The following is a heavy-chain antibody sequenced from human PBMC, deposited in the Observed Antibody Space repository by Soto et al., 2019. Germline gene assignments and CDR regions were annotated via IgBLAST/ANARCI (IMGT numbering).Heavy chain of an antibody. D-gene: IGHD3-22*01. V-gene: IGHV3-21*01. CDR1: GFTFSSYS. Sequence: GGSLRLSCAASGFTFSSYSMNWVRQAPGKGLEWVSSISSSSSYIYYADSVKGRFTISRDNAKNSLYLQMNSLRAEDTAVYYCARWYYYDSSGYYQTRYAFDIWGQGTMVTVSS. CDR3: ARWYYYDSSGYYQTRYAFDI. CDR2: ISSSSSYI. J-gene: IGHJ3*02.